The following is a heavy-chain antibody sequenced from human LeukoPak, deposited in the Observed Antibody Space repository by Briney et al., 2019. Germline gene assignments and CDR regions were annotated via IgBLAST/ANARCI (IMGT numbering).Heavy chain of an antibody. CDR2: INHSGST. D-gene: IGHD3-22*01. J-gene: IGHJ6*02. Sequence: KASETLSLTCAVYGGSFSGYYWSWIRQPPGKGLEWIGEINHSGSTNYNPSLKSRVTISVDTSKNQFSLKLSSVTAADTAVYYCARDPFRYYYDSKFMFGMDVWGQGTTVTVSS. CDR1: GGSFSGYY. CDR3: ARDPFRYYYDSKFMFGMDV. V-gene: IGHV4-34*01.